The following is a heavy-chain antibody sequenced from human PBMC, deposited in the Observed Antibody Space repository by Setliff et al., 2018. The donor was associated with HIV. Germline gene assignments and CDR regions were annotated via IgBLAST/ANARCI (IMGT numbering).Heavy chain of an antibody. CDR2: INPSGGST. J-gene: IGHJ4*02. D-gene: IGHD3-9*01. V-gene: IGHV1-46*01. CDR1: GYTFTSYY. Sequence: ASVKVSCKASGYTFTSYYIHWVRQAPGQGLEWMGEINPSGGSTSYSGKFRGRATMTRDTSRSTVYMELSSLRFDDTAVYYCARVPILRYASPVDMWGQGTLVTVSS. CDR3: ARVPILRYASPVDM.